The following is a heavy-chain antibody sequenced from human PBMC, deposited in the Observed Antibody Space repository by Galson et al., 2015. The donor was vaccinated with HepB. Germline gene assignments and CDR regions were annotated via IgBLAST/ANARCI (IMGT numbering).Heavy chain of an antibody. CDR1: GDSVSSNSAA. J-gene: IGHJ5*02. Sequence: CAISGDSVSSNSAAWNWIRQSPSRGLEWLGRTYYRSKWYNDYAVSVKSRITINPDTSKNQFSLQLNSVTPEDTAVYYCARDNGYYYDSSGYWGWFDPWGQGTLVTVSS. CDR2: TYYRSKWYN. V-gene: IGHV6-1*01. D-gene: IGHD3-22*01. CDR3: ARDNGYYYDSSGYWGWFDP.